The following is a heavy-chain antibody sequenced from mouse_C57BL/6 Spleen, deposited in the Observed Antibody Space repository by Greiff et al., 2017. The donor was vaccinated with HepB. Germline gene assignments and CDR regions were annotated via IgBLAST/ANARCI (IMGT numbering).Heavy chain of an antibody. J-gene: IGHJ3*01. CDR2: ISDGGSYT. Sequence: EVQGVESGGGLVKPGGSLKLSCAASGFTFSSYAMSWVRQTPEKRLEWVATISDGGSYTYYPDNVKGRFTISRDNAKNNLYLQMSHLKSEDTAMYYCARRGVTKETWFAYWGQGTLVTVSA. V-gene: IGHV5-4*03. D-gene: IGHD1-3*01. CDR1: GFTFSSYA. CDR3: ARRGVTKETWFAY.